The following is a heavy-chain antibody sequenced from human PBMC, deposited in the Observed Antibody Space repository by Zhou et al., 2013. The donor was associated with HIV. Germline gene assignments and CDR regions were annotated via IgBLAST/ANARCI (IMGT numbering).Heavy chain of an antibody. CDR1: GYTFTGYY. J-gene: IGHJ3*02. V-gene: IGHV1-8*03. D-gene: IGHD2-21*01. CDR2: MNPRSGNT. Sequence: QVQLVQSGAEVNKPGASVKVSCKASGYTFTGYYLNWVRQAPGQGLEWMGWMNPRSGNTGYAQKFQGRVTITRNTSINTAYMELSSLRSEDTGVYYCARHRRYGDNSYAFDIWGQGDNGSPVSS. CDR3: ARHRRYGDNSYAFDI.